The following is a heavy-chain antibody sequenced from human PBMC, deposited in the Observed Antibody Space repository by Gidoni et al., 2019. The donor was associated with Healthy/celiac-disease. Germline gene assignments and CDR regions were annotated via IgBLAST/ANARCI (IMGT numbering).Heavy chain of an antibody. CDR1: GFTFSSYA. CDR3: AKVDYGGQFDP. J-gene: IGHJ5*02. Sequence: EVQLLGSGGGLVQPGGALRISCAASGFTFSSYAMSWVRQAAGKGLEGFSAISGSGGSTYYADPVKGRFTISRDNSKNTLYLQMNSLRAEDTAVYYCAKVDYGGQFDPWGQGTLVTVSS. CDR2: ISGSGGST. V-gene: IGHV3-23*01. D-gene: IGHD4-17*01.